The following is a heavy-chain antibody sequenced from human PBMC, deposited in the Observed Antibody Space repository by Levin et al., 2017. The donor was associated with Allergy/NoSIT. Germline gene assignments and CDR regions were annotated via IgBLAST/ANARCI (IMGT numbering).Heavy chain of an antibody. CDR2: IYHSGST. D-gene: IGHD3-9*01. CDR1: GGSISSSNW. Sequence: SETLSLTCAVSGGSISSSNWWSWVRQPPGKGLEWIGEIYHSGSTNYNPSLKSRVTISVDKSKNQFSLKLSSVTAADTAVYYCARRKTAYFDWLAYAFDIWGQGTMVTVSS. CDR3: ARRKTAYFDWLAYAFDI. V-gene: IGHV4-4*02. J-gene: IGHJ3*02.